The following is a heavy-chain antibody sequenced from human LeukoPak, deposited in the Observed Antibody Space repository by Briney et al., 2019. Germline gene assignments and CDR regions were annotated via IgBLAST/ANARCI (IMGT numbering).Heavy chain of an antibody. V-gene: IGHV4-59*01. CDR1: GGSISSYY. CDR2: IYYSGST. J-gene: IGHJ5*02. CDR3: ARKYPDHWFDP. Sequence: SETLSLTCTVSGGSISSYYWSWIRQPPGKGLEWIGYIYYSGSTNYNPSLKSRVTISVDTSKNQFSLKLSSVTAADTAVYYCARKYPDHWFDPWGQGTLVTVSS. D-gene: IGHD6-6*01.